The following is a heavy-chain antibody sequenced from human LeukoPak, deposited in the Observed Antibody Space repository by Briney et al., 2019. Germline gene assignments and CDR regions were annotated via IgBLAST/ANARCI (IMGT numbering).Heavy chain of an antibody. J-gene: IGHJ6*02. Sequence: GESLKISFKGSGYSFTSYWIGWVRQMPGKGLEWMGIIYPGDSDTRYSPSFQGQVTISADKSISTAYLQWSSLKASDTAMYYCVWGSSTENIVVDVWGQGTTVTVSS. CDR3: VWGSSTENIVVDV. CDR2: IYPGDSDT. CDR1: GYSFTSYW. V-gene: IGHV5-51*01. D-gene: IGHD2-2*01.